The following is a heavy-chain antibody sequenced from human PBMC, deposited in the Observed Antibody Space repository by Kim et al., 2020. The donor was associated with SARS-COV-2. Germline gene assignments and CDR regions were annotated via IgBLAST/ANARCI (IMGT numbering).Heavy chain of an antibody. CDR3: TRERSSSPSFDY. CDR2: IRSKAYGGTT. CDR1: GFTFGDYA. Sequence: GGSLRLSCTASGFTFGDYAMSWVRQAPGKGLEWVGFIRSKAYGGTTEYAASVKGRFTISRDDSKSIAYLQMNSLKTEDTAVYYCTRERSSSPSFDYWGQGTLVTVSS. V-gene: IGHV3-49*04. D-gene: IGHD6-13*01. J-gene: IGHJ4*02.